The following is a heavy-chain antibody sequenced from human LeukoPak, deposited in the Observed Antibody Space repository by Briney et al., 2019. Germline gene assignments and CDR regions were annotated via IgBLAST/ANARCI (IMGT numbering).Heavy chain of an antibody. V-gene: IGHV3-30*04. D-gene: IGHD1-14*01. Sequence: PGGSRRLSCAASGFTFSDYPMYWVRQAPGKGLEWVAVISYDASNDFYSDSVRGRFTISRDNAQNTVYLQMRSLKAEDTAVYYCARSPGFPFSQMDVWGKGTMVIVSS. J-gene: IGHJ6*04. CDR1: GFTFSDYP. CDR2: ISYDASND. CDR3: ARSPGFPFSQMDV.